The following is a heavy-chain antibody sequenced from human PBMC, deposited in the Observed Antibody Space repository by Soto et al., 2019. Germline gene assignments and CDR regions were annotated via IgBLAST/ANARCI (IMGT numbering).Heavy chain of an antibody. CDR3: AKALSLSTIFDAFDV. Sequence: QLLESGGDLVQPGGSLRLSCVASGFTFSSFAMNWIRQAPGKGLEWVCDISGRGGSTHYAESVKGRFTISRDNSKNMAYLQMNSLTAEDTAIYYCAKALSLSTIFDAFDVWGHGTAVTFYS. J-gene: IGHJ3*01. V-gene: IGHV3-23*01. CDR1: GFTFSSFA. D-gene: IGHD1-1*01. CDR2: ISGRGGST.